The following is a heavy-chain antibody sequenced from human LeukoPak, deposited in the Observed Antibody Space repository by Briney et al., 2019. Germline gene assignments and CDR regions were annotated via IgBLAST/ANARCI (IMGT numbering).Heavy chain of an antibody. Sequence: GGSLRLSCAASGFTFSSYAMSWVRQAPGKGLEWVSAISGSGGSTYYADSVKGRFTISRDNSKNTLYLQMNSLRAEDTAVYYCARGAYCSSINCYGFDYWGQGTQVTASS. V-gene: IGHV3-23*01. D-gene: IGHD2-2*01. CDR3: ARGAYCSSINCYGFDY. CDR1: GFTFSSYA. CDR2: ISGSGGST. J-gene: IGHJ4*02.